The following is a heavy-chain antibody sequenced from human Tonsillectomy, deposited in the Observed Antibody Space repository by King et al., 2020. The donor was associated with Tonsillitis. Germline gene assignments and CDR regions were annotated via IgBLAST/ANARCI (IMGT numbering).Heavy chain of an antibody. Sequence: VQLVESGGGVVQPGGSLRLSCAASGFTFSSSAMHWVRQAPGKGLEWVASIRYDGSNQYYADSVKGRFTISRDNSKNTLYLQMNSLRAEDTAVYYCANWGSDWGQGTLVTVSS. CDR2: IRYDGSNQ. CDR1: GFTFSSSA. J-gene: IGHJ4*02. V-gene: IGHV3-30*02. D-gene: IGHD7-27*01. CDR3: ANWGSD.